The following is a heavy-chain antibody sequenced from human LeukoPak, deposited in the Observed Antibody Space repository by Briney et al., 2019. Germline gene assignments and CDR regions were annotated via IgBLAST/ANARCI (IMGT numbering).Heavy chain of an antibody. CDR2: ISSSSSYI. V-gene: IGHV3-21*01. CDR1: GFTFSSYS. CDR3: ARAGIVGATSYY. D-gene: IGHD1-26*01. Sequence: GGSLRLSCAASGFTFSSYSMNWVRQAPGKGLEWVSSISSSSSYIYYADSVKGRFTISRDNAKNSLYLQMNSLRAEDTAVNYCARAGIVGATSYYWGQGTLVTVSS. J-gene: IGHJ4*02.